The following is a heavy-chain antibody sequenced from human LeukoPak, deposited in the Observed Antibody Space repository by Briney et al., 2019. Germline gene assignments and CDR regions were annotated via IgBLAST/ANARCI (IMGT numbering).Heavy chain of an antibody. CDR3: ARLRPYYFDY. CDR1: GFTFNSYE. V-gene: IGHV3-48*03. J-gene: IGHJ4*02. D-gene: IGHD5-12*01. CDR2: ISSSGNTI. Sequence: GGSLRLSCAASGFTFNSYEMNWVRQAPGKGLEWVSYISSSGNTIYYADSVKVRFTISRDNAKNSLYLQMNSLRAEDTAVYYCARLRPYYFDYWGQGTLVTVSS.